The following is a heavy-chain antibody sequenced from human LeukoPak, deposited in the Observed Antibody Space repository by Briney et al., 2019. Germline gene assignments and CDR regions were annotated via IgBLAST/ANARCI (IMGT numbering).Heavy chain of an antibody. D-gene: IGHD3-16*01. CDR3: ARALGGAFDI. J-gene: IGHJ3*02. CDR1: GFTLSGYS. CDR2: ISSSSSTI. Sequence: PGGSLRLSCAASGFTLSGYSMNWVRRAPGKGLEWLSYISSSSSTIYDADSVKGRFTISRDNAKNSLYLQMSGLRAEDTAVYYCARALGGAFDIWGQGTMVTVSS. V-gene: IGHV3-48*01.